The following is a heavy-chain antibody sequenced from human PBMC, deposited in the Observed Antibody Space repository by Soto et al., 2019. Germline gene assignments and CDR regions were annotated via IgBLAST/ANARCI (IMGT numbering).Heavy chain of an antibody. CDR3: AKASKTTILTVYDV. D-gene: IGHD3-9*01. CDR1: GFSFSEYG. V-gene: IGHV3-23*02. Sequence: EAQLLESGGGMAQPGGSLRLSCEASGFSFSEYGMSWVRQAPGKGLEWVSVTSGSGGTTYYVDSVKGRFTISRDNSINTLYLQMNSLRVEDTAVYYCAKASKTTILTVYDVWGQGTSVTVSS. CDR2: TSGSGGTT. J-gene: IGHJ6*02.